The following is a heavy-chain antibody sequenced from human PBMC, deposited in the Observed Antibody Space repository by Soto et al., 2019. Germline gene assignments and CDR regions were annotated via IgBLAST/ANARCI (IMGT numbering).Heavy chain of an antibody. V-gene: IGHV1-46*03. J-gene: IGHJ6*03. CDR1: GYTFTSYY. D-gene: IGHD6-6*01. Sequence: ASVKVSCKASGYTFTSYYMHWVRQAPGQGLEWMGIINPSGGSTSYAQKFQGRVTMTRDTSTSTVYMELSSLRSEDTAVYYCATRGSSIAARGLYYYMDFWGKGTTVTVSS. CDR2: INPSGGST. CDR3: ATRGSSIAARGLYYYMDF.